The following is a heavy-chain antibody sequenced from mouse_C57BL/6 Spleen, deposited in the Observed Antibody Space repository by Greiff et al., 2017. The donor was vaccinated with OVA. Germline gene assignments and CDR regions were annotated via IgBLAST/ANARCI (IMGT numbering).Heavy chain of an antibody. Sequence: VQLQQSGAELVKPGASVKISCKASGYAFSSYWMNWVKQRPGKGLEWIGQIYPGDGDTNYNGKFKGKATLTADKSSSTAYMQLSSLTSEDSAVYFCARDPFITTVVAFDYWGQGTTLTVSS. V-gene: IGHV1-80*01. D-gene: IGHD1-1*01. CDR3: ARDPFITTVVAFDY. J-gene: IGHJ2*01. CDR2: IYPGDGDT. CDR1: GYAFSSYW.